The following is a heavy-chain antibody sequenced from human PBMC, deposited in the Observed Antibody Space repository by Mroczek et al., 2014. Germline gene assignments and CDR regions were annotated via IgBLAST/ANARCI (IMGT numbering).Heavy chain of an antibody. Sequence: QVQLVQSGPGLVKPSETLSLTCTASGGSISSSSYYWGWIRQPPGKGREWIGSIYYSGSTYYNPSLKSRVTISVDTSKNQFSLKLSSVTAADTAVYYCARHRAAAAGTRWFDPWGQGTLVTVSS. CDR2: IYYSGST. CDR1: GGSISSSSYY. V-gene: IGHV4-39*01. D-gene: IGHD6-13*01. CDR3: ARHRAAAAGTRWFDP. J-gene: IGHJ5*02.